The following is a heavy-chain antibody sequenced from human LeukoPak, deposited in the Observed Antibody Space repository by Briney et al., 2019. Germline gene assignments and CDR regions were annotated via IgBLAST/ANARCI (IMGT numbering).Heavy chain of an antibody. Sequence: PGGSLRLSCTASGFTFGDYAMSWVRQAPGKGLEWVGFIRSKAYGGTTEYAASVKGRFTISRDDSKSIAYLQMNSLKTEDTAVYYCTREGWFGEYIFDYWGQGTLVTVSS. D-gene: IGHD3-10*01. CDR1: GFTFGDYA. CDR3: TREGWFGEYIFDY. V-gene: IGHV3-49*04. CDR2: IRSKAYGGTT. J-gene: IGHJ4*02.